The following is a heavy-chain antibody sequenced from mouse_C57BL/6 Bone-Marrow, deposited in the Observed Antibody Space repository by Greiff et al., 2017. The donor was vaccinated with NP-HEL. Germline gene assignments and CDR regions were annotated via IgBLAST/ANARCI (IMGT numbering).Heavy chain of an antibody. CDR3: AKLGRFYAMDY. Sequence: DVKLQESGAELVRPGSSVKMSCKTSGYTFTSYGINWVKQRPGQGLEWIGYIYIGNGYTEYNAKFKGKATLTSDTSSSTAYMQLSSLTSEDSAIYFCAKLGRFYAMDYWGQGTSVTVSS. D-gene: IGHD4-1*01. CDR1: GYTFTSYG. V-gene: IGHV1-58*01. J-gene: IGHJ4*01. CDR2: IYIGNGYT.